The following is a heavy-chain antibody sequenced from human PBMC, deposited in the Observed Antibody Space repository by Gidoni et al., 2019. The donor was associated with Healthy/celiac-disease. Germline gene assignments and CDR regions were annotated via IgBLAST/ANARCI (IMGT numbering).Heavy chain of an antibody. CDR3: FCGREDY. J-gene: IGHJ4*02. CDR2: IKNKTDGGTT. Sequence: VESGGGLVKPGGSLRLSCAASGFTFSNAWMSWVRQAPGKGLEWVGRIKNKTDGGTTDYAAPVKGRFTISRDDSKNTLYLQMNSLKTEDTAVYYCFCGREDYWGQGTLVTVSS. V-gene: IGHV3-15*01. CDR1: GFTFSNAW. D-gene: IGHD2-15*01.